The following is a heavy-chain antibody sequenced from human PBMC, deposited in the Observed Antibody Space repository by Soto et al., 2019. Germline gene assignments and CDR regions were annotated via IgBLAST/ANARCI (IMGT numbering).Heavy chain of an antibody. CDR1: GFSFTSYW. J-gene: IGHJ6*02. V-gene: IGHV5-51*01. Sequence: GESLKISCKGSGFSFTSYWIGWVRQMPGKGLECMGIIYPRDSDTRYNPSFQGQVTISVDKSIDTAYLQWSSLKTSDTAMYYCARQGVSGSYRERYYYGMDVWGQGTTVTVSS. D-gene: IGHD1-26*01. CDR2: IYPRDSDT. CDR3: ARQGVSGSYRERYYYGMDV.